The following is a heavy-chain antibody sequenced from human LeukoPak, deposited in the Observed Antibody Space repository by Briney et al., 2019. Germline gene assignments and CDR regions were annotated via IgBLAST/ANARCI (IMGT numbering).Heavy chain of an antibody. Sequence: SETLSLTCTVSGGSISSGDYYWSWIRQPPGKGLEWIGYIYYSGSTYYNPSLKSRVTISVDTSKNQFSLKLSSVTAADTAVYSRARYYDSSGYYYDAFDIWGKGKMVTVS. J-gene: IGHJ3*02. CDR3: ARYYDSSGYYYDAFDI. D-gene: IGHD3-22*01. CDR2: IYYSGST. CDR1: GGSISSGDYY. V-gene: IGHV4-30-4*08.